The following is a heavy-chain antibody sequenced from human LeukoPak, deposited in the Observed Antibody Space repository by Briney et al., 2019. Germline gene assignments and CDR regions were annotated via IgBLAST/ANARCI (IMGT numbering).Heavy chain of an antibody. J-gene: IGHJ4*02. CDR1: GYTFTSYD. Sequence: GASVKVSCKASGYTFTSYDINWVRQATGQGLEWMGWMNPNSGNTGYAQKFQGRVTLTRDTSTSTVYMELSSLRSEDTAVYYCARDNDYVWGSYRYEFDYGGQGTLVTVSS. V-gene: IGHV1-8*01. CDR3: ARDNDYVWGSYRYEFDY. D-gene: IGHD3-16*02. CDR2: MNPNSGNT.